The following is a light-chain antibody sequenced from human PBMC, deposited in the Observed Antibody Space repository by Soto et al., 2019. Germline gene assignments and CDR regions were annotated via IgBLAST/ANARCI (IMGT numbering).Light chain of an antibody. CDR1: QSIGNW. J-gene: IGKJ1*01. CDR2: KAS. V-gene: IGKV1-5*03. Sequence: DTQMTQSPSTLSASVGDRVIITCRASQSIGNWVAWYQQRPGKAPKLLIYKASSLENGVPSRFSGSGSGTEFTLTITSLQPEDFASYYCQQYNSYSVWTFGQGTKLEIK. CDR3: QQYNSYSVWT.